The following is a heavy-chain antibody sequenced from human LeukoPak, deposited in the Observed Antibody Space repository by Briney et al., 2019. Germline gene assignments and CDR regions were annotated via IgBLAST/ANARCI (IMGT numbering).Heavy chain of an antibody. Sequence: GASVKVSCKASGYTFTGYYMHWVRQAPGQGLEWMGWINPNSGGTNYTQKFQGRVTMTRDTSISTAYMELSRLRSDDTAVYYCARVRLSGDDAFEVWGQGTMVTVSS. CDR3: ARVRLSGDDAFEV. V-gene: IGHV1-2*02. J-gene: IGHJ3*01. CDR1: GYTFTGYY. D-gene: IGHD3-10*01. CDR2: INPNSGGT.